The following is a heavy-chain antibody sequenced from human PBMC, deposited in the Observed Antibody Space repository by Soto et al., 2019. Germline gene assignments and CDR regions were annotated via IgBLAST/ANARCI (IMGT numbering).Heavy chain of an antibody. J-gene: IGHJ6*02. Sequence: SVKVSCKASGYTFTSYGISWVRQAPGQGLEWMGGIIPIFGTANYAQKFQGRVTITADESTSTAYMELSSLRSEDTAVYYCARGEPHYYYYGMDVWGQGTTVTVSS. V-gene: IGHV1-69*13. D-gene: IGHD1-26*01. CDR2: IIPIFGTA. CDR3: ARGEPHYYYYGMDV. CDR1: GYTFTSYG.